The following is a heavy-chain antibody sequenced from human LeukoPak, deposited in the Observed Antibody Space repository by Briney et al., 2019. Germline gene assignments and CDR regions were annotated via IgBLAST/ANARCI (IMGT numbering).Heavy chain of an antibody. CDR1: GGSISSYY. CDR2: INHSGST. D-gene: IGHD4-17*01. Sequence: PSETLSLTCTVSGGSISSYYWSWIRQPPGKGLEWIGEINHSGSTNYNPSLKSRVTISVDTSKNQFSLKLSSVTAADTAVYYCARVRLYDYGTRSYFQHWGQGTLVTVSS. V-gene: IGHV4-34*01. J-gene: IGHJ1*01. CDR3: ARVRLYDYGTRSYFQH.